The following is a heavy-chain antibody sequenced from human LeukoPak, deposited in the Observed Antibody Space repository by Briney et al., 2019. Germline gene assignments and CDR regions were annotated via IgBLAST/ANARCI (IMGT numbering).Heavy chain of an antibody. CDR2: IHKNAIT. D-gene: IGHD1-26*01. J-gene: IGHJ6*03. CDR3: AKSHSIRGSYFLDYHYYMDV. Sequence: GGSLRLSCAASDFTVSSNYMSWVRQAPGKGLEWVSVIHKNAITSYADTVKGRFTISRDNSKNSLYLQMNSLRAEDTALYYCAKSHSIRGSYFLDYHYYMDVWGKGTTVTVSS. V-gene: IGHV3-53*05. CDR1: DFTVSSNY.